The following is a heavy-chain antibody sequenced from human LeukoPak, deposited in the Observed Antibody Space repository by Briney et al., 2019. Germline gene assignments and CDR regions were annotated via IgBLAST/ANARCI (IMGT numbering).Heavy chain of an antibody. D-gene: IGHD3-22*01. Sequence: PSETLSLTCTVSGGSISSYYWSWIRQPPGKGLEWIGYIYYSGSTNYNPSLKSRVTISQDASKNQFSLKLSSVTAADTAVYYCAKNYDSSSYTTFAYWGRGTLVTVSS. CDR1: GGSISSYY. V-gene: IGHV4-59*01. J-gene: IGHJ4*02. CDR2: IYYSGST. CDR3: AKNYDSSSYTTFAY.